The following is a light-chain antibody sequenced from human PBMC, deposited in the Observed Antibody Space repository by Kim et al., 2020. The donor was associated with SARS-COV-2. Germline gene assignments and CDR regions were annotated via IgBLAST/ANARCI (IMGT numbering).Light chain of an antibody. J-gene: IGLJ3*02. V-gene: IGLV2-14*03. CDR3: ISYADTRTPWV. CDR2: DVT. CDR1: SGDIGLYDS. Sequence: SITMSGPGTSGDIGLYDSVSWYQPHPDRAPKRLIYDVTKRPSGASHRFSGSKSGYTAFLTISGLQTEDAADYYCISYADTRTPWVFGGGTQRTVL.